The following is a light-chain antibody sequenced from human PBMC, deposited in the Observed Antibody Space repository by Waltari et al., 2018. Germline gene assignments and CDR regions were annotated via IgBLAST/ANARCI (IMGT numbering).Light chain of an antibody. CDR2: GAS. CDR1: QSVGRY. Sequence: IVLTQSPGPPSLSPRERATHSCRASQSVGRYLAWYQQKPGQAPRLLIYGASTRATGIPDRFSGSGSGTDFSLIISRLEPEDFAVYFCQKYEALPATFGQGTKVEIK. CDR3: QKYEALPAT. V-gene: IGKV3-20*01. J-gene: IGKJ1*01.